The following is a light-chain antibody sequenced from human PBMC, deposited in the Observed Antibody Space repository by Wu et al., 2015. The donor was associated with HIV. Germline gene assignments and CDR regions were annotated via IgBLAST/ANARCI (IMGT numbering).Light chain of an antibody. CDR2: GAS. V-gene: IGKV3-20*01. CDR1: QRVSSSY. CDR3: QQYGSSPPYT. Sequence: EIVLTQSPGTLSLSAGGRATLSCRASQRVSSSYLAWYQQKPGQAPRLLIYGASSRATGIPDRFSGSGSGTDFTLTISRLEPEDFVVYYCQQYGSSPPYTFGQGTKLEIK. J-gene: IGKJ2*01.